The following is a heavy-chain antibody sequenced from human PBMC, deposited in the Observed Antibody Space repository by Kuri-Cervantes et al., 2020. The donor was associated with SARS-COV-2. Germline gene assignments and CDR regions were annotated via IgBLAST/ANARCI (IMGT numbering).Heavy chain of an antibody. D-gene: IGHD4-17*01. J-gene: IGHJ4*02. CDR1: GGSISSGSYY. CDR3: ARARNGNYLNEPDY. V-gene: IGHV4-61*02. CDR2: IYTSGST. Sequence: LRLSCTVSGGSISSGSYYWSWIRQPAGKGLEWIGRIYTSGSTNYNPSLKSRVTISVDTSKNQFSLKLSSVTAADTAVYYCARARNGNYLNEPDYWGQGTLVTVSS.